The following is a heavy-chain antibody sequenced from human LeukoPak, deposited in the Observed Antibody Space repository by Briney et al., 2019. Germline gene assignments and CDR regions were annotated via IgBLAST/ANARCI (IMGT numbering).Heavy chain of an antibody. D-gene: IGHD5-24*01. CDR2: IIPILGIA. J-gene: IGHJ4*02. V-gene: IGHV1-69*02. CDR3: ALGRGMAAKMGPFDY. CDR1: GPTLSSYT. Sequence: SVKVACKPYGPTLSSYTISWVRQAPGQGLEWMGRIIPILGIANYAQKFQGRVTITADKSTSTAYMELSSLRSEDTAVYYCALGRGMAAKMGPFDYWGQGTLVTVSS.